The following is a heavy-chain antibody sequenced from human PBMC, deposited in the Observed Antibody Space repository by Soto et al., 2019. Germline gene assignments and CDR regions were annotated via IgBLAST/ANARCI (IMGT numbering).Heavy chain of an antibody. J-gene: IGHJ6*03. CDR2: IYYSGST. Sequence: PSGTLSLTCTVSGGSISSYYWSWIRQTPGKGLEWIGYIYYSGSTNYNPSPKSRVTISVDTSKNQFSLKLSSVTAADTAVYYCARSHSSGWDYYYYYYMDVWGKGTTVTVSS. V-gene: IGHV4-59*01. D-gene: IGHD6-19*01. CDR1: GGSISSYY. CDR3: ARSHSSGWDYYYYYYMDV.